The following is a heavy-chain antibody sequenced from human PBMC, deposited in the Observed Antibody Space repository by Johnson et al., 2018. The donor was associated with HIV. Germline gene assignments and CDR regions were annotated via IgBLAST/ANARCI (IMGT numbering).Heavy chain of an antibody. J-gene: IGHJ3*02. CDR3: AKDGGSYGGAFDI. CDR2: IRYDGSNK. D-gene: IGHD1-26*01. Sequence: QVQLVESGGGVVQPGGSLRLSCAASGFTFSSYGMHWVRQAPGKGLEWVAFIRYDGSNKYYADSVKGRFTISRDNSKNTLYLQMNSLRAEDTAVYYCAKDGGSYGGAFDIWGKGTMVTVSS. CDR1: GFTFSSYG. V-gene: IGHV3-30*02.